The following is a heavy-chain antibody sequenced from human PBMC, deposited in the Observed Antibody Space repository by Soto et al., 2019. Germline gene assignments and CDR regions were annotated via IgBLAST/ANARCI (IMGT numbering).Heavy chain of an antibody. V-gene: IGHV4-39*01. CDR2: IYYSGST. CDR3: AREDSSGCYNYYYYYGMDV. CDR1: GGSISSSSYY. D-gene: IGHD6-19*01. Sequence: QLQLQESGPGLVKPSETLSLTCTVSGGSISSSSYYWGWIRQPPGKGLEWIGSIYYSGSTYYNPSLKSRFTISVDTSKNQFSLKLSSVTAADTAVYYCAREDSSGCYNYYYYYGMDVWGQGTTVTVSS. J-gene: IGHJ6*02.